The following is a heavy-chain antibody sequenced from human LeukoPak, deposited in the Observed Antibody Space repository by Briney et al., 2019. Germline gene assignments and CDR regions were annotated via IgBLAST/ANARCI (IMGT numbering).Heavy chain of an antibody. CDR2: IWYDGGNK. V-gene: IGHV3-33*01. Sequence: GGSLNLSCEASGSTFSSYALHGVRQAPGKGLEGVAVIWYDGGNKYYADSVKGRFTISRDNSKNTLYLQMNSLRAEDTAVYYCARVGTYQASDYWGQGTLVTVSS. D-gene: IGHD2-2*01. J-gene: IGHJ4*02. CDR3: ARVGTYQASDY. CDR1: GSTFSSYA.